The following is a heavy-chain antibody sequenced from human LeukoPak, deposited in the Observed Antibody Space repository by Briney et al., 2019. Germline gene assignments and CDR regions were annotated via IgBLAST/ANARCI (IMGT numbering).Heavy chain of an antibody. CDR1: GGSISSGGYY. V-gene: IGHV4-30-2*01. CDR3: ARARIMITFGGVIANNWFDP. J-gene: IGHJ5*02. CDR2: IYHSGST. Sequence: SETLSLTCSVSGGSISSGGYYWSWIRQPPGKGLEWIGYIYHSGSTYYNPSLKSRVTISVDRSKNQFSLRLSSVTAADTAVYYCARARIMITFGGVIANNWFDPRGQGTLVTVSS. D-gene: IGHD3-16*02.